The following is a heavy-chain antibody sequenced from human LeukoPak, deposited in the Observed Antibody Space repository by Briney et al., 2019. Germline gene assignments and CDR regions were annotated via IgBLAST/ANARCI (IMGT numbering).Heavy chain of an antibody. D-gene: IGHD3-3*01. CDR2: INPSGGST. CDR3: AIDLEFGLVYFDY. J-gene: IGHJ4*02. Sequence: ASVKVSCKASGYTFTSYYIHWVRQAPGQGLEWMGIINPSGGSTSYAQKFQGRVTMTRDTSTSTVCMELSSLRSEDTAVYYCAIDLEFGLVYFDYWGQGTLVTVSS. CDR1: GYTFTSYY. V-gene: IGHV1-46*01.